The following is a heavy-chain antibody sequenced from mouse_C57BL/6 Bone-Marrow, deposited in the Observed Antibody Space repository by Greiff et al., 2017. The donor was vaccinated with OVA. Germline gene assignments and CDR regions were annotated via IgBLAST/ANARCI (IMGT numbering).Heavy chain of an antibody. CDR3: ARGGDYYVSSFAMDY. V-gene: IGHV1-78*01. CDR1: GYTFTDHT. D-gene: IGHD1-1*01. J-gene: IGHJ4*01. CDR2: IYPRDGST. Sequence: VQLQQSDAELVKPGASVKISCKVSGYTFTDHTIHWMKQRPEQGLEWIGYIYPRDGSTKYNEKFKGKATLTADKSSSTAYMQLNSLTSEDSAVYCCARGGDYYVSSFAMDYWGQGTSVTVSS.